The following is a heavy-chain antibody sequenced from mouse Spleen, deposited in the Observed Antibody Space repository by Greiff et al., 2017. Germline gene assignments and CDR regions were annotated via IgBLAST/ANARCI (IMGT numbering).Heavy chain of an antibody. D-gene: IGHD1-1*01. CDR3: ARHGDTTFYFDY. CDR2: ISSGGSYT. CDR1: GFTFSSYG. V-gene: IGHV5-6*01. Sequence: EVKLMESGGDLVKPGGSLKLSCAASGFTFSSYGMSWVRQTPDKRLEWVATISSGGSYTYYPDSVKGRFTISRDNAKNTLYLQMSSLKSEDTAMYYCARHGDTTFYFDYWGQGTTLTVSS. J-gene: IGHJ2*01.